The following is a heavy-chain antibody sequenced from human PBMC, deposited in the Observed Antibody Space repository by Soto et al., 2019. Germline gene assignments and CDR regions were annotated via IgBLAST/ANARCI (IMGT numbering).Heavy chain of an antibody. CDR2: IWYDGSNK. Sequence: GGSLRLSCAASGFTFSSYGMHWVRQAPGKGLEWVAVIWYDGSNKYYADSVKGRFTISRDNSKNTLYLQMNSLRAEDTAVYYCARDHKRYSGSSDYYYYGMDVWGQGTTVTVSS. V-gene: IGHV3-33*01. CDR3: ARDHKRYSGSSDYYYYGMDV. J-gene: IGHJ6*02. CDR1: GFTFSSYG. D-gene: IGHD1-26*01.